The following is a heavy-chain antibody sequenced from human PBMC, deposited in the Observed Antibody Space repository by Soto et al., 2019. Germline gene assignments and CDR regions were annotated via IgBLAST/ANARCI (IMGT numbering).Heavy chain of an antibody. D-gene: IGHD6-13*01. V-gene: IGHV1-3*01. CDR2: INAGNGNT. CDR1: GYTVTSYA. CDR3: AREAPLAAAGPDDAFDI. J-gene: IGHJ3*02. Sequence: ASVKVSCKASGYTVTSYAMDWVRQAPGERLEWMGWINAGNGNTKYSQKFQGRVTITRDTSTSTVYMELSSLRSEDTAVYYCAREAPLAAAGPDDAFDIWGQGTMVTVSS.